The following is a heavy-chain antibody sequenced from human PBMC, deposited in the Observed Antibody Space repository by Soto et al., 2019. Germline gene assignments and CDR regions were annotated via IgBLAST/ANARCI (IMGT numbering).Heavy chain of an antibody. J-gene: IGHJ5*02. Sequence: QVQLLQSGAEVKKPGSSVKVSCKASGGTFSIYTISWVRQAPGQGLEWMGGSANSAQKFQGRLTVTADESTSTVYVELSSLTSDDTAVYYCAREGPPDIAWFDPWGQGTLVSVSS. V-gene: IGHV1-69*01. D-gene: IGHD2-15*01. CDR3: AREGPPDIAWFDP. CDR2: GSA. CDR1: GGTFSIYT.